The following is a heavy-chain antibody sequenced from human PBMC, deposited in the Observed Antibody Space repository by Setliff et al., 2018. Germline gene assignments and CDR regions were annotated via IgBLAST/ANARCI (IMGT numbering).Heavy chain of an antibody. CDR1: GFSFSDYS. V-gene: IGHV3-33*08. CDR2: LWYGGSYGGSNK. J-gene: IGHJ3*02. D-gene: IGHD6-19*01. Sequence: GGSLRLSCAASGFSFSDYSMNWVRQAPGKGLEWVAVLWYGGSYGGSNKSYADSVRGRFTISRDNSENTLYLQMNSLRADDTAVYYCARDTSGRDAFDIWGQGTMVTVS. CDR3: ARDTSGRDAFDI.